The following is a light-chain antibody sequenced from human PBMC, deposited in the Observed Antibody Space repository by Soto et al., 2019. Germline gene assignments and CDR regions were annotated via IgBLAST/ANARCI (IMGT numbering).Light chain of an antibody. Sequence: SYELTQPSSVSVSPGQTARITCSGDVLAKKYARWFQQKPGQAPVLVIYKDSERPSGIPERFSGSSSGTTVTLTISGAQVEDEADYYCYSAADNSFVFGTGTKLTVL. CDR1: VLAKKY. V-gene: IGLV3-27*01. CDR2: KDS. CDR3: YSAADNSFV. J-gene: IGLJ1*01.